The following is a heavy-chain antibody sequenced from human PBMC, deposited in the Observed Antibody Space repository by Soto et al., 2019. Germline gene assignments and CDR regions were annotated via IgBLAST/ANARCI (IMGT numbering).Heavy chain of an antibody. CDR1: GGTFSNYA. D-gene: IGHD1-26*01. CDR2: IIPLFGTP. J-gene: IGHJ4*02. CDR3: ARGWETVGTTTPFAY. V-gene: IGHV1-69*06. Sequence: QVQLVQSGAEVKKPGSPVKVSCKASGGTFSNYAINWVRQAPGQGLEWMGGIIPLFGTPNYAQKFQGRVTFTAHKSTSTAYMELRSLRSDDTAVYYCARGWETVGTTTPFAYWGQGTLVTVSS.